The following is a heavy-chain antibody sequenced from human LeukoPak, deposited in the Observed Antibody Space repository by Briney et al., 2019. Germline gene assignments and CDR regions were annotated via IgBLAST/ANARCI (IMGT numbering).Heavy chain of an antibody. CDR3: ATQGYSSGWYFDY. CDR2: IKQDGSEK. J-gene: IGHJ4*02. V-gene: IGHV3-7*01. Sequence: HPGGSLRLSCAASGFTFSSYWMSWVRQAPGKGLEWVANIKQDGSEKYYVDSVKGRFTISRDNAKNSLYLQMNSLRAEDTAVYYCATQGYSSGWYFDYWGQGTLVTVSS. CDR1: GFTFSSYW. D-gene: IGHD6-19*01.